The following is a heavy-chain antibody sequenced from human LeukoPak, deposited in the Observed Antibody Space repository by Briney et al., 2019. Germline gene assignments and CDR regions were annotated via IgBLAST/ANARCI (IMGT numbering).Heavy chain of an antibody. CDR2: IYHTGST. V-gene: IGHV4-38-2*02. CDR3: ARDSGERGSGSYLIAY. CDR1: GYSITSGYY. D-gene: IGHD3-10*01. J-gene: IGHJ4*02. Sequence: SETLSHTCTVSGYSITSGYYWGWIRQPPGKGLEWIGSIYHTGSTYYNPSLKSRVTISVDTSKNQFSLNLSSVTAADTAMYYCARDSGERGSGSYLIAYWGQGTLVTVSS.